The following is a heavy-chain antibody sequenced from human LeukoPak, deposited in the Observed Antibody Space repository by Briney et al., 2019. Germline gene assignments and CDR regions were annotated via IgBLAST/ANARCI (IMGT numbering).Heavy chain of an antibody. CDR1: GGSVSSGGYY. CDR2: IYYSGST. CDR3: ARICSSSCYGAFDI. V-gene: IGHV4-31*03. Sequence: SQTLSLTCTVSGGSVSSGGYYWSWIRQHPGQGLEWIGYIYYSGSTYYNPSLQSRVTISVDTSKNQFSLKLSSVTAADTAVYYCARICSSSCYGAFDIWGQGTMVTVSS. J-gene: IGHJ3*02. D-gene: IGHD6-13*01.